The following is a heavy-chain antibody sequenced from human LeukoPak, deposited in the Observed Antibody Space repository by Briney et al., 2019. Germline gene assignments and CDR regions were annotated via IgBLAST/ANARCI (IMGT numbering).Heavy chain of an antibody. CDR1: GGSFSGYY. Sequence: SETLSLTCAVYGGSFSGYYWSWIRQPPGKGLEWIGEINHSGSTNYDPSLKSRVTISVDTSKNLFSLKLSSVTAADTAVYYCARGDDSSGFFVFDYWGQGTLVTVSS. D-gene: IGHD3-22*01. V-gene: IGHV4-34*01. CDR2: INHSGST. J-gene: IGHJ4*02. CDR3: ARGDDSSGFFVFDY.